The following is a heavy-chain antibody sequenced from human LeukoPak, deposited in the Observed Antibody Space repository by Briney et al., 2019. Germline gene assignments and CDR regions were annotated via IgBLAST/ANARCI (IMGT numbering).Heavy chain of an antibody. CDR3: SRPNILTGYSIDY. Sequence: PSETLSLTCAVYGGSFSGYYWSWIRQPPGKGLEWIGEINHSGSTNYNPSLMCRGTISVDTSKKQIPLRRICVTAAERTVHSFSRPNILTGYSIDYWGQGTLVTVSS. CDR1: GGSFSGYY. CDR2: INHSGST. D-gene: IGHD3-9*01. V-gene: IGHV4-34*01. J-gene: IGHJ4*02.